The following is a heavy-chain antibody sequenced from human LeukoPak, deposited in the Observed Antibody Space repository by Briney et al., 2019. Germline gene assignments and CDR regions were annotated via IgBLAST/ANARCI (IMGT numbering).Heavy chain of an antibody. V-gene: IGHV1-69*13. D-gene: IGHD3-10*01. Sequence: HWASVKVSCKASGGTFSSYAISWVRQAPGQGLEWMGGIIPIFGTANYAQKFQGRVTITADESTSTAYMELSSLRSDDTAVYYCARFGVRGADAFDIWGQGTMVTVSS. J-gene: IGHJ3*02. CDR3: ARFGVRGADAFDI. CDR2: IIPIFGTA. CDR1: GGTFSSYA.